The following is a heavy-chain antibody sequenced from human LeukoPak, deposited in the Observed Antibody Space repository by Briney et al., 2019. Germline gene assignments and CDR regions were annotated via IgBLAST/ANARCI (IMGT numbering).Heavy chain of an antibody. CDR3: ARGVEEQWLALAPFY. V-gene: IGHV3-30*04. Sequence: GRSLRLSCAASGFTFSSYAMHWVRQAPGKGLEWVAVISYDGSNKYYADSVKGRFTISRDNSKNTLYLQMNSLRAEDMAVYYCARGVEEQWLALAPFYWGQGTLVTVSS. J-gene: IGHJ4*02. CDR1: GFTFSSYA. D-gene: IGHD6-19*01. CDR2: ISYDGSNK.